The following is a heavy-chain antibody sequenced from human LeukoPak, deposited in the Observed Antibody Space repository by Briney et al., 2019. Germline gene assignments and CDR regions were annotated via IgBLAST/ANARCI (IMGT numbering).Heavy chain of an antibody. CDR3: ARERGIAAAGYNWFDP. J-gene: IGHJ5*02. CDR1: GGTFSSYA. V-gene: IGHV1-3*03. D-gene: IGHD6-13*01. Sequence: ASVKVSCKASGGTFSSYAISWVRQAPGQSLEWMGCINPGNGDTKYSQEFQGRVTITRDTSATTAYMELSSLRSEDTAVYYCARERGIAAAGYNWFDPWGQGTLVTVSS. CDR2: INPGNGDT.